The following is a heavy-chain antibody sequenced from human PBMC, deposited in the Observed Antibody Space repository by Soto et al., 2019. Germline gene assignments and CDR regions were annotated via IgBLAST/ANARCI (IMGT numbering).Heavy chain of an antibody. Sequence: QVQLVQSGDEVKKPGASVKVSCKASGYIFVNYGIAWVRQAPGQGLEWMGWISPYTGNTHSATKVQCRLTMTTDTYRCIADMEVGSLTSDDTAVYYCVMVDNYVTPTPQDVWGQGTTVTVS. CDR2: ISPYTGNT. D-gene: IGHD3-16*01. CDR1: GYIFVNYG. V-gene: IGHV1-18*01. J-gene: IGHJ6*02. CDR3: VMVDNYVTPTPQDV.